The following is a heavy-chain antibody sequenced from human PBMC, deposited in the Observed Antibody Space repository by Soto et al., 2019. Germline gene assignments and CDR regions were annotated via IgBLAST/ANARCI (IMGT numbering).Heavy chain of an antibody. CDR3: ARDGGDYGMDV. D-gene: IGHD3-10*01. V-gene: IGHV1-69*08. J-gene: IGHJ6*02. CDR1: GGTFSSYT. Sequence: QVQLVQSGAEVKKPGSSVKVSCKASGGTFSSYTISWVRQAPGQGLEWMGRIIPILGIANYAQKFQGRVTITADKSTSTAYMELSSLRSEHTAVYYCARDGGDYGMDVWGQGTTVTVSS. CDR2: IIPILGIA.